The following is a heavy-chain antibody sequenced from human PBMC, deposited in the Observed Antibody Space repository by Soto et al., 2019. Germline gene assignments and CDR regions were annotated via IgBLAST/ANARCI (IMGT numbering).Heavy chain of an antibody. CDR3: ALLSLNYYGSGSYYSPSSYYYYGMDV. CDR2: ISSSSSYI. V-gene: IGHV3-21*01. Sequence: EVQLVESGGGLVKPGGSLRLSCAASGFTFSSYSMNWVRQAPGKGLEWVSSISSSSSYIYYADSVKGRFTISRDNAKNSLYLQMNSLRAEDTAVYYRALLSLNYYGSGSYYSPSSYYYYGMDVWGQGTTVTVSS. J-gene: IGHJ6*02. D-gene: IGHD3-10*01. CDR1: GFTFSSYS.